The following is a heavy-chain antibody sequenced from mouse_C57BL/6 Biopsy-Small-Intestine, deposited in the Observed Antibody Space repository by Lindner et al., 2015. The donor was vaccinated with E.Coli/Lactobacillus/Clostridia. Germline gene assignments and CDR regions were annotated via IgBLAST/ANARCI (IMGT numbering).Heavy chain of an antibody. CDR1: GYPLPSYG. CDR3: ARDSPSHRSTQLTGATLDY. V-gene: IGHV1-14*01. D-gene: IGHD4-1*01. J-gene: IGHJ4*01. CDR2: ISPYNDNT. Sequence: SVKVSCKASGYPLPSYGFSWVRQAPGQGLEWMGWISPYNDNTNYAQKLQGRVTLTRDTSTNTAYMELRSLRSDDTAVYYCARDSPSHRSTQLTGATLDYWGQGTLVTVSS.